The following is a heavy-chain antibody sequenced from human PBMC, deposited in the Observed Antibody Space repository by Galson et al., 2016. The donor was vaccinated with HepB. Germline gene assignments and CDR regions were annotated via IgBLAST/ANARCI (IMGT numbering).Heavy chain of an antibody. CDR1: GFKFNVYG. V-gene: IGHV3-33*01. CDR2: IWNDGSER. D-gene: IGHD2-8*01. CDR3: ARVNRWGGLVDALWY. J-gene: IGHJ4*02. Sequence: SLRLSCAASGFKFNVYGMHWVRQAPGKGLQWVAIIWNDGSERHYADSVKGRVTISRDNSKNILYLQMNSLRADDTAVYYCARVNRWGGLVDALWYWGQGTLVTVSS.